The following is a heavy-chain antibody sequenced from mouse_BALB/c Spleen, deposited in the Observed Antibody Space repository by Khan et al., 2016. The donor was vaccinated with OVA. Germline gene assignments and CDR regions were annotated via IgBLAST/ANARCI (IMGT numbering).Heavy chain of an antibody. V-gene: IGHV5-6*01. CDR1: GFTFSSYS. CDR2: ISSGGDYT. J-gene: IGHJ3*01. Sequence: EVHLVESGGDLVKPGGSLKLSCAASGFTFSSYSMSWVRQTPDKRLEWVASISSGGDYTYYPDSVQGRFTISRDNAKNTLYLQMSDLKSEDTAIYYCADHLTGSFAYWGQGTLVTVSA. D-gene: IGHD4-1*01. CDR3: ADHLTGSFAY.